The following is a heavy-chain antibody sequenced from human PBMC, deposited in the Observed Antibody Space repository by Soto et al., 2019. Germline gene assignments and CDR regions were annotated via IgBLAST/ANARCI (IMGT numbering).Heavy chain of an antibody. V-gene: IGHV4-4*07. CDR1: GVSISSYY. CDR3: ARGKGYYDSIDNHGFDY. CDR2: IYTSGST. D-gene: IGHD3-22*01. J-gene: IGHJ4*02. Sequence: LSLTCTVSGVSISSYYWSWIRQPAGKGLEWIGRIYTSGSTNYNPSLKSRVTMSVDTSKNQFSLKLSSVTAADTAVYYCARGKGYYDSIDNHGFDYWGQGTLVTVSS.